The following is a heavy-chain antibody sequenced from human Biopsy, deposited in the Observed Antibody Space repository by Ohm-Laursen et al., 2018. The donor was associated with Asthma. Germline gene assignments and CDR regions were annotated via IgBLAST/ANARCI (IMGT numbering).Heavy chain of an antibody. Sequence: ASVKVSYKASGYTFIGSHIHWVRQAPGQGLEWLGRINPNSGGTNFAQKFQGRVTMTRDTSISTAYMELSRLRSDDTAVHYCARGQKSAGDRWFDPWGQGTLVTVSS. CDR2: INPNSGGT. CDR1: GYTFIGSH. CDR3: ARGQKSAGDRWFDP. D-gene: IGHD6-13*01. J-gene: IGHJ5*02. V-gene: IGHV1-2*06.